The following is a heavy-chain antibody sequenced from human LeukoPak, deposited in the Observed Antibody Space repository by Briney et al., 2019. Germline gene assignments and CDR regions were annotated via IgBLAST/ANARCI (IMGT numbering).Heavy chain of an antibody. V-gene: IGHV3-15*01. J-gene: IGHJ4*02. Sequence: GGALRLSCAASGFTFRNAWMSWVRQAPGKGLEWVGRIKKKTEGGTTDYAAPVKGRFTISRDDSKNTLYLQMNSLKTEDTAVYYCTTAVGGTEDFDYWGQGTLVTVSS. CDR1: GFTFRNAW. D-gene: IGHD1-26*01. CDR3: TTAVGGTEDFDY. CDR2: IKKKTEGGTT.